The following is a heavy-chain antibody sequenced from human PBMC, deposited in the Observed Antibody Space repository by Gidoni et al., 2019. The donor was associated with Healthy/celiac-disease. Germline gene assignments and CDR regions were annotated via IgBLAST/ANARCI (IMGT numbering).Heavy chain of an antibody. Sequence: QVQLVESGGGVVQPGRSLRLSCAASGFTFSSYGMHWVRQAPGKGLEWVAVISYDGSNKYYADSVKGRFTISRDNSKNTLYLQMNSLRAEDTAVYYCAKSITGAKYYYMDVWGKGTTVTVSS. V-gene: IGHV3-30*18. CDR3: AKSITGAKYYYMDV. CDR1: GFTFSSYG. CDR2: ISYDGSNK. D-gene: IGHD1-7*01. J-gene: IGHJ6*03.